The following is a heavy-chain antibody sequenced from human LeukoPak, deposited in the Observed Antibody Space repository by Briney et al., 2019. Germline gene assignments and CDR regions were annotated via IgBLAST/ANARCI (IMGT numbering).Heavy chain of an antibody. D-gene: IGHD4-17*01. Sequence: TSETLSLTCTVSGGSISSYYWSWIRQPPGKGLEWIGYIYYSGSTNYNPSLKSRVTISVDTSKNQFSLKLSSVTAADTAVYYCARDRYGDYDYWGQGTLVTVSS. CDR1: GGSISSYY. J-gene: IGHJ4*02. CDR2: IYYSGST. V-gene: IGHV4-59*01. CDR3: ARDRYGDYDY.